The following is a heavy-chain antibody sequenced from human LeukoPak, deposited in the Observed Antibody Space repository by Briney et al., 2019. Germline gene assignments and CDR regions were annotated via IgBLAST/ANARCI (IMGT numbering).Heavy chain of an antibody. CDR2: INSDGSST. D-gene: IGHD3-22*01. CDR1: GFTFSSNW. V-gene: IGHV3-74*01. Sequence: GGSLRLSCAASGFTFSSNWMHWVRQAPGKGLVWVSHINSDGSSTNYADSVKGRFTISRDNSKNTLYLQMNSLRAEDTAVYYCAKGFYDNSASGVFDIWGQGTMVTVSS. J-gene: IGHJ3*02. CDR3: AKGFYDNSASGVFDI.